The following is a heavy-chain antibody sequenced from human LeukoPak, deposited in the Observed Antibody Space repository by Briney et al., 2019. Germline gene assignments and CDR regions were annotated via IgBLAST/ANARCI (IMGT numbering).Heavy chain of an antibody. V-gene: IGHV1-69*05. D-gene: IGHD3-9*01. CDR2: IIPIFGTA. J-gene: IGHJ6*03. CDR1: GGTFSSYA. Sequence: ASVKVSCKASGGTFSSYAIGWVRQAPGQGLEWMGGIIPIFGTANYAQKFQGRVTITTDESTSTAYMELSSLRSEDTAVYYCARTPYDILTGYYYYYYMDVWGKGTTVTVSS. CDR3: ARTPYDILTGYYYYYYMDV.